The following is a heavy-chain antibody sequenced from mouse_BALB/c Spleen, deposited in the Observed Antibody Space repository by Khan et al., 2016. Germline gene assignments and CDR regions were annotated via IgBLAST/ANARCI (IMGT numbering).Heavy chain of an antibody. CDR2: INTATGEP. CDR1: GYTFTDYS. Sequence: QIQLVQSGPELMKPGASVKISCKASGYTFTDYSMHWVKQAPGQGLEWMGWINTATGEPTYADDFKGRFAFSLETSSSTAYLQINTLKYEDTAVYFCARSTSEVRAVAYWGQGALVTVSA. J-gene: IGHJ3*01. D-gene: IGHD6-1*01. V-gene: IGHV9-2-1*01. CDR3: ARSTSEVRAVAY.